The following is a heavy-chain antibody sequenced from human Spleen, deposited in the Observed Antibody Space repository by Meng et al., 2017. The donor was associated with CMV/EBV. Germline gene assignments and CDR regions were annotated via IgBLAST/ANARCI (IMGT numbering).Heavy chain of an antibody. J-gene: IGHJ4*02. Sequence: GESLKISCVASGFIFDDHGMSWVRQAPGKGLEWVSGIDWNGGSTGYADSVKGRFTISRDNAKNSLYLQMNSLRAEDTALYYCAKDSDFWSGLFDYWGQGTLVTVSS. CDR1: GFIFDDHG. CDR2: IDWNGGST. CDR3: AKDSDFWSGLFDY. V-gene: IGHV3-20*04. D-gene: IGHD3-3*01.